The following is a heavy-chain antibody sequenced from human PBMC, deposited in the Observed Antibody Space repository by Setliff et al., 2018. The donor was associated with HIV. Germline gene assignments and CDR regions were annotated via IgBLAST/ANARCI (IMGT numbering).Heavy chain of an antibody. Sequence: GGSLRLSCAASGFSLINYGMSWVRQAPGRGLEWVGRIKSKADGGTTDYASPVKGRFAISRDDSKNMLFLQMNSLKTEDTAVYYCTTTFAAFDSSNWGQGTLVTVSS. CDR2: IKSKADGGTT. V-gene: IGHV3-15*01. CDR1: GFSLINYG. CDR3: TTTFAAFDSSN. D-gene: IGHD3-22*01. J-gene: IGHJ4*02.